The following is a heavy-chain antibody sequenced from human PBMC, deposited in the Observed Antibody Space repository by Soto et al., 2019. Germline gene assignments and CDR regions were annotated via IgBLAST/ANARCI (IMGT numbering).Heavy chain of an antibody. CDR1: GFTFTRYS. CDR2: ISSTTNYI. J-gene: IGHJ4*02. Sequence: GGPLRLSCAASGFTFTRYSMNWVRQAPGKGLEWVSSISSTTNYIYYGDSMKGRFTISRDNAKNSLYLEMNSLRAEDTAVYYCARESEDLTSNFDYWGQGTLVTVSS. CDR3: ARESEDLTSNFDY. V-gene: IGHV3-21*06.